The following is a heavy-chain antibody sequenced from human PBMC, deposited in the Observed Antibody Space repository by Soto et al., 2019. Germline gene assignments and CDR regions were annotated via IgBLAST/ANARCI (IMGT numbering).Heavy chain of an antibody. CDR2: IIPIFGTA. V-gene: IGHV1-69*13. Sequence: SVKVSCKASGGTFSSYAISWVRQAPGQGFEWMGGIIPIFGTANYAQKFQGRVTITAAESTSTAYMELSSLRTEDTAVYYCAREGSRDGYNFGDFDYWSQGNLVTAS. CDR3: AREGSRDGYNFGDFDY. CDR1: GGTFSSYA. D-gene: IGHD5-12*01. J-gene: IGHJ4*02.